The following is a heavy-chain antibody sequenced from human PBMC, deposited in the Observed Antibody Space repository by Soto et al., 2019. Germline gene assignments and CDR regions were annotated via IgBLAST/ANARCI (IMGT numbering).Heavy chain of an antibody. CDR1: GYSFTSYG. V-gene: IGHV1-58*02. D-gene: IGHD4-17*01. CDR2: IVVGSGNT. CDR3: AADPHGGIDY. J-gene: IGHJ4*02. Sequence: SVKVSCKASGYSFTSYGISWVRQAPGQGLEWIGWIVVGSGNTNYAQKFQERVTITRDMSTSTAYMELSSLRSEDTVVYYCAADPHGGIDYWGQGTLVTVSS.